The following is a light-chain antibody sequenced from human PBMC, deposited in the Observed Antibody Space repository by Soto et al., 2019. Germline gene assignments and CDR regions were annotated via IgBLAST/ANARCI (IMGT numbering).Light chain of an antibody. CDR2: YAS. CDR1: ESVHRN. V-gene: IGKV3-15*01. J-gene: IGKJ3*01. Sequence: EMVMTQSPATLSVSPGERVTLSCRASESVHRNLAWYQQKPGQVPSLLIYYASTRATGVPDRFTGSGSGTEFSRTISSLQSEDSGVYHCQHYSNWPPTFGPGTKVEIK. CDR3: QHYSNWPPT.